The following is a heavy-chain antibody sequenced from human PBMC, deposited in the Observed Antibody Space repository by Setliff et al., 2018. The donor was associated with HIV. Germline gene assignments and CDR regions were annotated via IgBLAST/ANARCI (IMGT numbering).Heavy chain of an antibody. CDR3: ARQGNYYGSQKDY. CDR1: GGSISSSSYY. CDR2: IYYSGST. D-gene: IGHD3-10*01. V-gene: IGHV4-39*01. Sequence: TLSLTCTVSGGSISSSSYYWGWIRQPPGKGLEWIGSIYYSGSTYYNPSLKSRVTISVDTSKNQFSLKLSSVTAADTAVYYCARQGNYYGSQKDYWGQGTLVTVSS. J-gene: IGHJ4*02.